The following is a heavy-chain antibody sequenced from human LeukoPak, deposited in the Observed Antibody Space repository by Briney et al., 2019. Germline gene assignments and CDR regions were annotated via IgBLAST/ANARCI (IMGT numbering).Heavy chain of an antibody. CDR3: VRAIPHYYYDSSGYYYDY. V-gene: IGHV4-59*01. Sequence: PSETLSLTCTVSGGSISSYYWSWIRQPPGKGLEWIGYIYYSGSTNYNPSLKSRVTISVDTSKNQFSLKLSSVTAADTAVYYCVRAIPHYYYDSSGYYYDYWGQGTLVTVSS. D-gene: IGHD3-22*01. CDR1: GGSISSYY. CDR2: IYYSGST. J-gene: IGHJ4*02.